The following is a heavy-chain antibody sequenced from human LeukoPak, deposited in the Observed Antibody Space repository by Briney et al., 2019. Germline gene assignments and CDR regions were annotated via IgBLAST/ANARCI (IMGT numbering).Heavy chain of an antibody. CDR2: ISYDGSYK. V-gene: IGHV3-30-3*01. Sequence: GGSVRLSCAASGFTFSGYAMNWVRQAPGKGLEWVAFISYDGSYKYYADSVKGRFIISRDNSKSTLYLQMNSLRAEDTAVYYCARAYPDSSGYYAFDYWGQGTLVTVSS. J-gene: IGHJ4*02. D-gene: IGHD3-22*01. CDR1: GFTFSGYA. CDR3: ARAYPDSSGYYAFDY.